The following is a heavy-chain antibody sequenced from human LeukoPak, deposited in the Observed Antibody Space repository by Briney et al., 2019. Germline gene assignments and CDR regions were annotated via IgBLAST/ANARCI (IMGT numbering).Heavy chain of an antibody. D-gene: IGHD3-3*01. V-gene: IGHV3-74*01. CDR1: GFSFSIYW. CDR2: MNSDGSIT. CDR3: AKESEGHYL. Sequence: GGSLRLSCAASGFSFSIYWMHWVRQAPGQGLVRVSNMNSDGSITNYADSVRGRFTISRDNAKNKLYLQMDNMGVEDSGIDWCAKESEGHYLWGRGTLITVSS. J-gene: IGHJ4*02.